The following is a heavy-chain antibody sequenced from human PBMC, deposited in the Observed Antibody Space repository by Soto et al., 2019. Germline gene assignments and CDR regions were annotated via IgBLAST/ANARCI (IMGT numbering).Heavy chain of an antibody. D-gene: IGHD6-13*01. CDR1: GFIFSSYW. Sequence: EVQLVESGGGLVQPGGSLRLSCAASGFIFSSYWMHWVRQAPGKGLVWVSRITNDGSSTSTSYADSVKGRFTISRDNAKNTLYLQMNSLRAEDTAVYYCARGKQGSRYFDLWGRGTLVAVSS. V-gene: IGHV3-74*01. CDR2: ITNDGSSTST. J-gene: IGHJ2*01. CDR3: ARGKQGSRYFDL.